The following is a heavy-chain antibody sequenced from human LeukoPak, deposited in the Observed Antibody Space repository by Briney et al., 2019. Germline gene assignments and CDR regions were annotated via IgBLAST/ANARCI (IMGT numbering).Heavy chain of an antibody. D-gene: IGHD2-15*01. V-gene: IGHV5-51*01. J-gene: IGHJ4*02. CDR2: IYPGGSDT. CDR3: ALNPRGYCSGGSRYIGY. Sequence: GESLKISCKGSGYSFANYWIGWVRQMPEKGLEWMGIIYPGGSDTRYNPSFQGQVTISADKSISTAYLSWSSLKASDTAMYYCALNPRGYCSGGSRYIGYWGRGTLVTVSS. CDR1: GYSFANYW.